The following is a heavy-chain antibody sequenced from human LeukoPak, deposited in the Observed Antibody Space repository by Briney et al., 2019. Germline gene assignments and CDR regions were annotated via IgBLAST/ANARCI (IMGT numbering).Heavy chain of an antibody. CDR1: GFTISSCW. CDR2: INQGGSAD. D-gene: IGHD6-19*01. CDR3: ARDSEVVAGNYYFYGMDV. Sequence: PGGSLSLSCAASGFTISSCWMSWVRQAPGKGLEWMANINQGGSADNYVAPVKGRFTISGANAKNSLYLQMNSLRAEDTAMYYCARDSEVVAGNYYFYGMDVWGQGTTVTVSS. J-gene: IGHJ6*02. V-gene: IGHV3-7*01.